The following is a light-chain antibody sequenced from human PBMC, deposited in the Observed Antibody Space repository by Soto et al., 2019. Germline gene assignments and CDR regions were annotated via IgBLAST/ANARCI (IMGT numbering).Light chain of an antibody. Sequence: QSVLTQPASVSGSPGQSITISCTGTSSDVGGYNYVSWYQQHPGKAPKLMIYEVSNRPSGVSNRFSGSKSGNTASLTISGLQAEDEADYYCSSYTSSSTPVVFGTGTMVTVL. J-gene: IGLJ1*01. V-gene: IGLV2-14*01. CDR1: SSDVGGYNY. CDR3: SSYTSSSTPVV. CDR2: EVS.